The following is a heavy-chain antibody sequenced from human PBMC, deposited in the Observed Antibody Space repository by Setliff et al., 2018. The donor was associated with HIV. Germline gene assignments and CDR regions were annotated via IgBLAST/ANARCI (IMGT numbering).Heavy chain of an antibody. CDR2: IRSKPNNYAT. CDR3: TRRGADNGGYPDY. D-gene: IGHD1-26*01. V-gene: IGHV3-73*01. J-gene: IGHJ4*02. CDR1: GFTFYGSA. Sequence: TGGSLRLSCVTSGFTFYGSAIHWVRQPSGKGLEWIARIRSKPNNYATSYAPSVKDRFTIFRDDSKSTAYLQMTRLKIEDTAVYYCTRRGADNGGYPDYWGQGTLVTVSS.